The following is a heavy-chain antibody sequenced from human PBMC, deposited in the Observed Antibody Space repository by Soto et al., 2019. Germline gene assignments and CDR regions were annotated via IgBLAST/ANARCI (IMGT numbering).Heavy chain of an antibody. CDR1: GFTFRSYA. Sequence: GGSQRLSCTSSGFTFRSYAMSWVRQAPGKGLEWVSAISGSGGSTYYADSVEGRFTISRDNSKNTLYLQMNSLRAEDTAVYYCAKNTEGLLGFDYWGQGTLVTVSS. V-gene: IGHV3-23*01. CDR3: AKNTEGLLGFDY. CDR2: ISGSGGST. J-gene: IGHJ4*02. D-gene: IGHD2-21*02.